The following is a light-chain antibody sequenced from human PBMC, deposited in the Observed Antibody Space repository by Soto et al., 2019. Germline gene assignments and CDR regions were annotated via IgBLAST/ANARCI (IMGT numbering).Light chain of an antibody. CDR2: GAS. Sequence: ENVLTQSPGTLSLSPGERGTLSCRASQSVSSGYLAWYQQKPGQAPRLLIYGASTRATDIPDRFSGSGSGTDFTLTISRLEPEDFAVYYCQQYGSSPYTFGQGTKVDIX. CDR3: QQYGSSPYT. V-gene: IGKV3-20*01. J-gene: IGKJ2*01. CDR1: QSVSSGY.